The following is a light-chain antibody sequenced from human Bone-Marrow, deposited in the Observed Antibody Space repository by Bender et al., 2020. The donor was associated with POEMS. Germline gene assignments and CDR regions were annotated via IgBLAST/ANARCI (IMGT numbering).Light chain of an antibody. CDR1: SSDVGSYDL. J-gene: IGLJ3*02. Sequence: QSALTQPASVSASPGQSITISCTRSSSDVGSYDLVSWYQHHPGKAPKVIIYEVNERPSEVPDRFSGSRSGTSASLAISGLQSEDEADYYCAVWDDSLNGWVFGGGTKLTVL. CDR3: AVWDDSLNGWV. CDR2: EVN. V-gene: IGLV2-14*02.